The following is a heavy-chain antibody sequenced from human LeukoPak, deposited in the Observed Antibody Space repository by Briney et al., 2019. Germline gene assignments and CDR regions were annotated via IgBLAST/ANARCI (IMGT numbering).Heavy chain of an antibody. CDR3: AKRGDYYDSRGYPYYSDY. J-gene: IGHJ4*02. V-gene: IGHV3-23*01. CDR2: ISGSGGST. CDR1: GFTFSNYA. D-gene: IGHD3-22*01. Sequence: GGSLRLSCAASGFTFSNYAMSWVRQAPGKGLEWVSAISGSGGSTYYPDPVKGRFTISRDNSKNTLYLQMNSLRAEDTAVYYCAKRGDYYDSRGYPYYSDYWGQGTLVTVSS.